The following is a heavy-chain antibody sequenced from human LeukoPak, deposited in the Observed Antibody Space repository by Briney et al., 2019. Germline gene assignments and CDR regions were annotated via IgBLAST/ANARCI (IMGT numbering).Heavy chain of an antibody. V-gene: IGHV1-46*01. CDR3: ALIIGGLPTFDY. J-gene: IGHJ4*02. D-gene: IGHD2/OR15-2a*01. CDR2: INPSDGST. CDR1: GYTFTSYY. Sequence: GASVKVSCKASGYTFTSYYMHWVRQAPGQGLEWMGIINPSDGSTSYAQKFQGRVTMTRDTSTSTVYMELSSLRSEDTAVYYCALIIGGLPTFDYWGQGTLVTVSS.